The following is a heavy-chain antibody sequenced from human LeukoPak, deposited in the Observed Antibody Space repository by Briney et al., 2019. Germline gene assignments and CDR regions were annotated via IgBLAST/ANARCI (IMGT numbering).Heavy chain of an antibody. J-gene: IGHJ4*02. Sequence: SETLSLTCTVSGGSISSSSYYWGWIRQPPGKGLEWIGSIYYSGSTYNNPSLKSRVTISVDTSKNQFSLKLSSVTAADTAVYYCASNRAYSSSPVDYWGQGNLVTVSS. CDR1: GGSISSSSYY. CDR2: IYYSGST. CDR3: ASNRAYSSSPVDY. D-gene: IGHD6-6*01. V-gene: IGHV4-39*07.